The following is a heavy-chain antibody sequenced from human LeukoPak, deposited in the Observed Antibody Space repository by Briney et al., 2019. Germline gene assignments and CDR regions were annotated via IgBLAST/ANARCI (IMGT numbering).Heavy chain of an antibody. Sequence: PGGSLRLSCAASGFTFSSYAMSWVRQAPGKGLEWVSSISSSSSYIYYADSVKGRFTISRDNAKNSLYLQMNSLRAEDTAVYYCARAREGVYDYWGQGTLVTVSS. CDR3: ARAREGVYDY. J-gene: IGHJ4*02. CDR2: ISSSSSYI. D-gene: IGHD1-26*01. V-gene: IGHV3-21*01. CDR1: GFTFSSYA.